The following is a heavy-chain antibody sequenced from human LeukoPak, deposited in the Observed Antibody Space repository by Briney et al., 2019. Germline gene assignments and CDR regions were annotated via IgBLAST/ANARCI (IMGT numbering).Heavy chain of an antibody. J-gene: IGHJ4*02. CDR1: GFTFSSYS. V-gene: IGHV3-21*01. D-gene: IGHD6-13*01. CDR2: ISSSSSYI. Sequence: KPGGSLRLSCAASGFTFSSYSMNWVRQAPGKGLEWVSSISSSSSYIYYADSVKGRFTISRDNAKNSLYLQMNSLRAEDTAVYYCARDRAAADSKRVYFDYWGQGTLVTVSS. CDR3: ARDRAAADSKRVYFDY.